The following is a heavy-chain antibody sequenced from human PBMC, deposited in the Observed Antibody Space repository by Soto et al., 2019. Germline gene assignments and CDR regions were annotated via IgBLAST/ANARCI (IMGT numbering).Heavy chain of an antibody. Sequence: SVKVSCKASGGSFSNFGISWVRQAPGQGLEWMGGIVPVFGRPNYAQRFRGRLTITADESTSTGYMELISLRSDDTAVYYCAREGTGYNFWGQGPQVTVSS. CDR1: GGSFSNFG. CDR3: AREGTGYNF. V-gene: IGHV1-69*13. CDR2: IVPVFGRP. J-gene: IGHJ4*02. D-gene: IGHD5-12*01.